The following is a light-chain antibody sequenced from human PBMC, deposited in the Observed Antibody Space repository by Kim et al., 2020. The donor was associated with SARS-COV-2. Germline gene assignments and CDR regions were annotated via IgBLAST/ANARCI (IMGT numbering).Light chain of an antibody. Sequence: QSALTQPASVSGSPGQSITISCTGTSSDVGGYNYVSWYQQHPDKAPKLMIYDVSERPSGVSNRFSGSKSGNTASLTISGLQAEDEADYYCSSYTSSSTWVFGGGTQLTVL. V-gene: IGLV2-14*03. CDR2: DVS. J-gene: IGLJ3*02. CDR3: SSYTSSSTWV. CDR1: SSDVGGYNY.